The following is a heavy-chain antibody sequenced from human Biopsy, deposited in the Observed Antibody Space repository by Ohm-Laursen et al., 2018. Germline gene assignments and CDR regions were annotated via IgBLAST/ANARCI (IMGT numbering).Heavy chain of an antibody. J-gene: IGHJ3*02. CDR3: TGYPPPVYAFDM. CDR2: IKQDGSED. D-gene: IGHD1-14*01. CDR1: GFTFSSSW. Sequence: SLRLSCAASGFTFSSSWMTWVRQAPGKGLEWVAMIKQDGSEDYYVDSVKGRFTISRDNAQKSLDLQLNSLRAEDTVVYYCTGYPPPVYAFDMWGQGTMVTVSS. V-gene: IGHV3-7*01.